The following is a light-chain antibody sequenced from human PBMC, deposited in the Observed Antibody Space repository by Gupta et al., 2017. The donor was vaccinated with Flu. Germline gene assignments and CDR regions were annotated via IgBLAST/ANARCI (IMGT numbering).Light chain of an antibody. CDR3: QQFNTYPPYT. V-gene: IGKV1-5*03. J-gene: IGKJ2*01. CDR2: KTS. CDR1: QSISGW. Sequence: DRVTITCRASQSISGWLAWYQQKPGKAPNLLIYKTSSLQSGVPARFSGSGSGTEFTLTISSLQPDDFATYYCQQFNTYPPYTFGQGTKLEIK.